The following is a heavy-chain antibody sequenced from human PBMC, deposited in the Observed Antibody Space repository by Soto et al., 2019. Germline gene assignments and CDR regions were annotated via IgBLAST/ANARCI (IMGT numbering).Heavy chain of an antibody. CDR2: INPNFGST. D-gene: IGHD3-3*01. CDR1: GYTFTHYY. J-gene: IGHJ6*02. Sequence: GASVKVSFKASGYTFTHYYMHWVRQAPGQGLEWMGGINPNFGSTNYAQRFQGRVTITADESKSTAYMELSSLRSEDTAAYYCARGLRFLGRNWGQGTTVTVSS. V-gene: IGHV1-46*01. CDR3: ARGLRFLGRN.